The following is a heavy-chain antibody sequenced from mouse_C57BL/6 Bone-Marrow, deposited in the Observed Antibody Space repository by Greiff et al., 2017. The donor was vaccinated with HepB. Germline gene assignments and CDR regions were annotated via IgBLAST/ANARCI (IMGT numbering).Heavy chain of an antibody. Sequence: QVQLQQPGAELVKPGASVKVSCKASGYTFTSYWMHWVKQRPGRGLEWIGRINPSGGDTNYNKKFKGKATLTVDKSSSTAYMQLSSLTSEDSAVYYCASEYPILVVRVFADRGHATLVT. CDR3: ASEYPILVVRVFAD. CDR2: INPSGGDT. V-gene: IGHV1-74*01. CDR1: GYTFTSYW. D-gene: IGHD5-2*01. J-gene: IGHJ3*01.